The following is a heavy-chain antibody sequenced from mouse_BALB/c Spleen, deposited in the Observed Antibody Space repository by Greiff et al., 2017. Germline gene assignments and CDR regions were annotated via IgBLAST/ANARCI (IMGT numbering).Heavy chain of an antibody. CDR1: GYTFTSYW. CDR2: INPSNGRT. D-gene: IGHD2-2*01. CDR3: ARGNGYADY. V-gene: IGHV1S81*02. Sequence: QVQLQQSGAELVKPGASVKLSCKASGYTFTSYWMHWVKQRPGQGLEWIGEINPSNGRTNYNEKFKSKATLTVDKSSSTAYMQLSSLTSEDSAVYDCARGNGYADYWGQGTTLTVSS. J-gene: IGHJ2*01.